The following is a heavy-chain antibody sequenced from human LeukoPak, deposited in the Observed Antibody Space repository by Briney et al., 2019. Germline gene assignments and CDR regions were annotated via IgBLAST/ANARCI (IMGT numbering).Heavy chain of an antibody. CDR2: FDPEDGET. CDR1: GYTLTELS. CDR3: ARVRNIVVVPAAYFDY. Sequence: EASVKVSCKVSGYTLTELSMHWVRQAPGKGLEWMGGFDPEDGETIYAQKFQGRVTMTEDTSTDTAYMELRSLRSDDTAVYYCARVRNIVVVPAAYFDYWGQGTLVTVSS. J-gene: IGHJ4*02. V-gene: IGHV1-24*01. D-gene: IGHD2-2*01.